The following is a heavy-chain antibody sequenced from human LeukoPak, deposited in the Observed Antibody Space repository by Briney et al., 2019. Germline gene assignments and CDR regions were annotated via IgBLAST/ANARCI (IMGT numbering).Heavy chain of an antibody. Sequence: SETLSLTCTVSGGSISSSSYYWGWIRQPPGKGLEWIGSIYYSGSTYYNPSLKSRVTISVDTSKNQFSLKLSSVTAADTAVYYCARVVGATSSGRGGHFDYWGQGTLVTVSS. CDR1: GGSISSSSYY. CDR2: IYYSGST. D-gene: IGHD1-26*01. CDR3: ARVVGATSSGRGGHFDY. J-gene: IGHJ4*02. V-gene: IGHV4-39*01.